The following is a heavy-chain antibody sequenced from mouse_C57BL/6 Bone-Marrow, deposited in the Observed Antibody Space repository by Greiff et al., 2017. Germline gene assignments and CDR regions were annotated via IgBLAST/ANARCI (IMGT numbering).Heavy chain of an antibody. J-gene: IGHJ2*01. D-gene: IGHD4-1*01. Sequence: QVQLQQSGAELVKPGASVKISCKVSGYAFSTYWMNWVKQRPGKGLGWSGQIYPGEGDTNYNGKFKGKATLTADKSSSTAYMQLSSLTSEGSAVSFCARDWDYFDYWGQGTTLTVSS. CDR1: GYAFSTYW. V-gene: IGHV1-80*01. CDR3: ARDWDYFDY. CDR2: IYPGEGDT.